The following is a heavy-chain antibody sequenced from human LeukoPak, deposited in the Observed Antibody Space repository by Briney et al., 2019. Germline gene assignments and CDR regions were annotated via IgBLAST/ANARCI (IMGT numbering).Heavy chain of an antibody. CDR2: IRYDGSNK. J-gene: IGHJ4*02. CDR3: AKDMWRSSGISTLDY. Sequence: GGSLRLSCAASGFTFSSYGMHWVRQAPGKGLEWVAFIRYDGSNKYYADSVKGRFTISRDNSKNTLYLQMNSLRAEDTAVYYCAKDMWRSSGISTLDYWGQGTLVTVSS. V-gene: IGHV3-30*02. D-gene: IGHD3-22*01. CDR1: GFTFSSYG.